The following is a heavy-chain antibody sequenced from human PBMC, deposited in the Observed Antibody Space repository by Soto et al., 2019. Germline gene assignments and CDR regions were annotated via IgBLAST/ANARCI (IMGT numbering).Heavy chain of an antibody. CDR3: ARVMELLGHYHGMDV. D-gene: IGHD3-10*01. Sequence: ASVKVSCKASGYTFTSYGISWVRQAPGQGLEWMGWISAYNGNTNYAQKLQGRVTMTTDTSTSTAYMELRSLRSDDTAVYYCARVMELLGHYHGMDVWGQGTTVTVSS. CDR1: GYTFTSYG. J-gene: IGHJ6*02. V-gene: IGHV1-18*01. CDR2: ISAYNGNT.